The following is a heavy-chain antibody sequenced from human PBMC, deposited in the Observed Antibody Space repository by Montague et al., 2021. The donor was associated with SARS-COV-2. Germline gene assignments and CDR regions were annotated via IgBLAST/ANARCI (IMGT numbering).Heavy chain of an antibody. CDR2: IFYSGSA. Sequence: SETLSLTCAVSGGSISSSTYYWVWIRRPPGKGLEWVGTIFYSGSAYYNPSLKSRVTVSVDTSKNQFSLKLSSVTAADTAVYYCATHQSGTMMAYWGQGTLVTVPS. V-gene: IGHV4-39*01. J-gene: IGHJ4*02. CDR3: ATHQSGTMMAY. D-gene: IGHD3-22*01. CDR1: GGSISSSTYY.